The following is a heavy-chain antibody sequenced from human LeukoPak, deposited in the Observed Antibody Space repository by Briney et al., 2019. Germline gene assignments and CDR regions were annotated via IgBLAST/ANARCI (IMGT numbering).Heavy chain of an antibody. CDR1: GGSISSYY. CDR3: ASAQYYYDSSGYPIGGYYYYGMDV. CDR2: IYYSGST. J-gene: IGHJ6*02. D-gene: IGHD3-22*01. Sequence: PSETLSLTCTVSGGSISSYYWSWIRQPPGKGLEWIGYIYYSGSTNYNPSLKSRVTISVDTSKNQFSLKLSSVTAADTAVYYCASAQYYYDSSGYPIGGYYYYGMDVWGQGTTVTVSS. V-gene: IGHV4-59*01.